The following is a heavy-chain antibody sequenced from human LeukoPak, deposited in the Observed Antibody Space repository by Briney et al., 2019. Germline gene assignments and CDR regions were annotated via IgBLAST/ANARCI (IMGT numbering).Heavy chain of an antibody. V-gene: IGHV3-30*02. CDR1: GFTFTNYG. CDR3: AKDRLGDWRGSFDSSPSTNYFDY. J-gene: IGHJ4*02. Sequence: PGGSLTLSCAASGFTFTNYGMHRVRQAPGKGLEGVAFIRFDGNNEYYADSVKGRFTISRDNSKKTLYLHMNSLRAEDTAVYYCAKDRLGDWRGSFDSSPSTNYFDYWGQGTLVTVSS. CDR2: IRFDGNNE. D-gene: IGHD3-22*01.